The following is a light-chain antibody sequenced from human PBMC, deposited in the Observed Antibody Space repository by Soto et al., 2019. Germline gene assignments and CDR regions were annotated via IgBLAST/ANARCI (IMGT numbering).Light chain of an antibody. CDR1: ISDVGSYNL. CDR2: EVV. Sequence: QSVLTQPASVSGSPGQSITISCTGSISDVGSYNLVSWYQQYPGKAPKLMIYEVVKRPSGVSDRFSGSKSGYTASLTVSGLQAEDDADYYCCSYAGSSTWVFGGGTKVTVL. V-gene: IGLV2-23*02. CDR3: CSYAGSSTWV. J-gene: IGLJ3*02.